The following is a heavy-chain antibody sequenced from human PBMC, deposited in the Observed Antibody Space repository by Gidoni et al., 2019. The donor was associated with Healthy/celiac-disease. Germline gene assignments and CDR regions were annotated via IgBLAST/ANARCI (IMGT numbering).Heavy chain of an antibody. J-gene: IGHJ4*02. CDR1: GFPFSSYA. V-gene: IGHV3-23*01. Sequence: EVQLLESGGGLVQPGGSLRLSCAASGFPFSSYAMSWVRQAPGKGLEWGSAISGSGGSTYYADSVKGRFTISRDNSKNTLYLQMNSLRAEDTAVYYCATGAYSSGEYFEGPADYWGQGTLVTVSS. CDR2: ISGSGGST. D-gene: IGHD6-19*01. CDR3: ATGAYSSGEYFEGPADY.